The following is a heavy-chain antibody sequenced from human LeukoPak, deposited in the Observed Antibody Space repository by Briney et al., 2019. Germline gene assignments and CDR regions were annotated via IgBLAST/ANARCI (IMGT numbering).Heavy chain of an antibody. CDR1: GYTFTGYY. D-gene: IGHD6-19*01. CDR3: ARVGSSGWYVHPTLDY. J-gene: IGHJ4*02. Sequence: ASVKVSCKASGYTFTGYYMHWVRQAPGQGLDWMGWINPNSGDTNYAQKFQARVTVTRDTSISTAYMELSRLGSDDTAVYYCARVGSSGWYVHPTLDYWGQGTLLTVSS. CDR2: INPNSGDT. V-gene: IGHV1-2*02.